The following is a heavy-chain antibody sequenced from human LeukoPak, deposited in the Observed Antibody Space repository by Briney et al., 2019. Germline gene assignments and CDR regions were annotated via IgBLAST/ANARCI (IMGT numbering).Heavy chain of an antibody. CDR2: IYHSGST. V-gene: IGHV4-39*07. CDR1: GGSISSSNYY. J-gene: IGHJ4*02. CDR3: ARDQGYYDSPYYFDY. Sequence: SETLSLTCTVSGGSISSSNYYWGWIRQPPGKGLEWIGSIYHSGSTYYNPSLKSRVTISVDTSKNQFSLKLSSVTAADTAVYYCARDQGYYDSPYYFDYWGQGTLVTVSS. D-gene: IGHD3-22*01.